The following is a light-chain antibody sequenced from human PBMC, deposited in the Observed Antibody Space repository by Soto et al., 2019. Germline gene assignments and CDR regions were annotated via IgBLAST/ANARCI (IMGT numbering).Light chain of an antibody. CDR1: SSDVGGYNY. V-gene: IGLV2-8*01. J-gene: IGLJ1*01. CDR3: SSYAGSSNV. Sequence: QSALTLPPSASGSPGQSVAISCTGTSSDVGGYNYVSWYQQHPGKAPKLMIYEVNKRPSGVPDRFSGSKSGNTASLTVSGLQAEDEADYYFSSYAGSSNVFGTGTQVTVL. CDR2: EVN.